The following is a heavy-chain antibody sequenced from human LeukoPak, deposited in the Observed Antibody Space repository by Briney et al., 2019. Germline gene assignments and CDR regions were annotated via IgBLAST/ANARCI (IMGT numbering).Heavy chain of an antibody. CDR2: ISGGSSGST. Sequence: GGSLRLSCAASGFTFSDYAMSWVRQAPGKGLEWLSVISGGSSGSTYYADSVTGRFTVSRDNSKNTVDLQMNSLRAEDTAVYYCAELGITMIGGVWGKGTTVTISS. V-gene: IGHV3-23*01. J-gene: IGHJ6*04. CDR3: AELGITMIGGV. CDR1: GFTFSDYA. D-gene: IGHD3-10*02.